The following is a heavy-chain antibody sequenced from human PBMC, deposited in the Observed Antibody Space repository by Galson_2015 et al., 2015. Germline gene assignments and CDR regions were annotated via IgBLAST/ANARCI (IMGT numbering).Heavy chain of an antibody. Sequence: SLRLSCAASGFTFSSYEMNWVRQAPGKGLEWVSYISSSGSTIYYADSVKGRFTISRDNAKNSLYLQMNSLRAEDTAVYYCARVSDYYDSSGYYREMIDYWGQGTLVTVSS. CDR1: GFTFSSYE. J-gene: IGHJ4*02. CDR3: ARVSDYYDSSGYYREMIDY. V-gene: IGHV3-48*03. D-gene: IGHD3-22*01. CDR2: ISSSGSTI.